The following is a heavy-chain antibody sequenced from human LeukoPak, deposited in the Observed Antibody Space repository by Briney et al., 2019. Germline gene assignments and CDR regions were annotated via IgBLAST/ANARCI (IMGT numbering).Heavy chain of an antibody. Sequence: GGSLRLSCAASGFTFIASAMSCGPQAPGKGLGWVSAISGSGGSTYFADSVKGRFTISRDNSKNTLHLQMNSLRAGDTAVYYCAKHEFSSSWPEYFQHWGQGTLVTVSS. D-gene: IGHD6-13*01. V-gene: IGHV3-23*01. CDR3: AKHEFSSSWPEYFQH. CDR2: ISGSGGST. J-gene: IGHJ1*01. CDR1: GFTFIASA.